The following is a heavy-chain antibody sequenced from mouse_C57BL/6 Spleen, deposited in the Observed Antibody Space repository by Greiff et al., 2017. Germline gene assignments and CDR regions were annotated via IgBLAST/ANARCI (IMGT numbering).Heavy chain of an antibody. J-gene: IGHJ1*03. V-gene: IGHV5-4*01. CDR3: ARDVYYGYDGDWYFDV. D-gene: IGHD2-2*01. Sequence: EVKVEESGGGLVKPGGSLKLSCAASGFTFSSYAMSWVRQTPEKRLEWVATISDGGSYTYYPDNVKGRFTISRDNAKNNLYLQMSHLKSEDTAMYYCARDVYYGYDGDWYFDVWGTGTTVTVSS. CDR1: GFTFSSYA. CDR2: ISDGGSYT.